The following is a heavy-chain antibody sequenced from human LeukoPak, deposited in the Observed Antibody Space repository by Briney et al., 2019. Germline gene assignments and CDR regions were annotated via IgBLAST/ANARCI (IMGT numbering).Heavy chain of an antibody. CDR1: GFTFSSYS. D-gene: IGHD6-13*01. V-gene: IGHV3-74*01. J-gene: IGHJ4*02. Sequence: PGGSLRLSCVASGFTFSSYSMHWVRQAPGKGLEWVSRINTDGGSTSYADSVKGRITISRDNAKNTLYLQMNSLRAEDTAVYYCSRGEFSSRWGDSWGQGTLVTVSS. CDR3: SRGEFSSRWGDS. CDR2: INTDGGST.